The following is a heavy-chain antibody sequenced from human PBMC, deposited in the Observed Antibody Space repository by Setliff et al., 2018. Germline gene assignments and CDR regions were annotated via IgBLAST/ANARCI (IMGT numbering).Heavy chain of an antibody. J-gene: IGHJ6*03. Sequence: SETLSLTCTVSGGSVSSGSYSWSWIRQPPGKGLEWIGHIYIGGSANYNPSLKSRVTMSIDTSKNQFSLKLNSVTAADMAVYYCAREQWLDPPGYYYMDVWAKGTTVTVSS. V-gene: IGHV4-61*01. D-gene: IGHD6-19*01. CDR1: GGSVSSGSYS. CDR2: IYIGGSA. CDR3: AREQWLDPPGYYYMDV.